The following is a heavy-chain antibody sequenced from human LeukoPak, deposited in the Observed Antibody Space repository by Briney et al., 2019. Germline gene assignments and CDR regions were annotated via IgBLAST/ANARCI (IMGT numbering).Heavy chain of an antibody. J-gene: IGHJ5*02. CDR2: IYYSGST. V-gene: IGHV4-39*01. D-gene: IGHD5-18*01. CDR3: ARHQIQLWFSWFDP. CDR1: GGSISSSSYY. Sequence: PSETLSLTCTVSGGSISSSSYYWGWIRQPPGKGLEWIGSIYYSGSTYYNPSLKSRVTISVDTSKNQFSLRLSSVTAADTAVYYCARHQIQLWFSWFDPWGQGTLVTVSS.